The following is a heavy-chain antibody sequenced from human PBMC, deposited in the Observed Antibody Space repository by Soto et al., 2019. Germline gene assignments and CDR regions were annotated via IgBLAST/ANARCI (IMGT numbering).Heavy chain of an antibody. CDR1: GYTFTSYG. V-gene: IGHV1-18*01. CDR3: ARAPKGYDYIWGSYRLEPNFGY. CDR2: ISAYNGNT. Sequence: GASVKVSCKASGYTFTSYGISWVRQAPGQGLEWMGWISAYNGNTNYAQKLQGRVTMTTDTSTSTAYMELRSLRSDDTAVYYCARAPKGYDYIWGSYRLEPNFGYWGQGTLVTVSS. D-gene: IGHD3-16*02. J-gene: IGHJ4*02.